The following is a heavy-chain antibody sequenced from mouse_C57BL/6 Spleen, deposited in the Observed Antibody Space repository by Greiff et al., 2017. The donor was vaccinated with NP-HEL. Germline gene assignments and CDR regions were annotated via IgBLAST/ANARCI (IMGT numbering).Heavy chain of an antibody. CDR2: IDPSDSCT. V-gene: IGHV1-50*01. CDR1: GYTFTSYW. CDR3: ARGGITTVVAKMDY. Sequence: QVQLQQPGAELVKPGASVKLSCKASGYTFTSYWMQWVKQRPGQGLEWIGEIDPSDSCTNYNQKFKGKATLTVDTSSSTAYMQLSSLTSEDSAVYYCARGGITTVVAKMDYWGQGTSVTVSS. J-gene: IGHJ4*01. D-gene: IGHD1-1*01.